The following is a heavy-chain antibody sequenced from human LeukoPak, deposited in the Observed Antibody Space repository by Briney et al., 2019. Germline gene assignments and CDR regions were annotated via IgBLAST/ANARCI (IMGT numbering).Heavy chain of an antibody. CDR3: TREKRYFDWFQADF. CDR2: IRNKAYGGTA. Sequence: GRSLRLSCTASGYTFSDYAMSWFRQAPGKGLEWVGFIRNKAYGGTAEYAASVKGRFTISRDDSKTIAYLQMDSLKAEDTAVYYCTREKRYFDWFQADFWGQGTLVTVSS. J-gene: IGHJ4*02. D-gene: IGHD3-9*01. V-gene: IGHV3-49*03. CDR1: GYTFSDYA.